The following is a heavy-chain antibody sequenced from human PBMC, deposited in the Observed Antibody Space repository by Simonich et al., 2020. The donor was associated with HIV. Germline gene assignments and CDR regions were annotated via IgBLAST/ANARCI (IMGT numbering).Heavy chain of an antibody. CDR3: ARRTGYDLDY. CDR2: INHSGST. J-gene: IGHJ4*02. D-gene: IGHD5-12*01. V-gene: IGHV4-34*01. CDR1: GGSFSGSY. Sequence: QVHLQQWGAGLLKPSETLSLTCAVYGGSFSGSYWSWIRQPPGKGLECIGEINHSGSTDYNPSLKSRVTISVDTSKNQFSLKLSSVTAADTAVYYCARRTGYDLDYWGQGTLVTVSS.